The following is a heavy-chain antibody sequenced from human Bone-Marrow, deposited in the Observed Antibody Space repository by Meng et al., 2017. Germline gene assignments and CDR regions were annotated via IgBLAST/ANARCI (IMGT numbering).Heavy chain of an antibody. D-gene: IGHD1-26*01. CDR1: GGSISSYY. V-gene: IGHV4-59*01. Sequence: QVQLQESGPGLVKPSETLSLTCTVSGGSISSYYWSWIRQPPGKGLEWIGYIYYSGSTNYNPSLKSRVTISVDTSKNQFSLKLSPVTAADTAVYYCARVNLGASFDYWGQGTLVTVSS. CDR3: ARVNLGASFDY. CDR2: IYYSGST. J-gene: IGHJ4*02.